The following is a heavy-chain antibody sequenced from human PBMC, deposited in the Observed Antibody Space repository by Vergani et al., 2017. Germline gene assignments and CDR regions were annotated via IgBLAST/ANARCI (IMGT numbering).Heavy chain of an antibody. V-gene: IGHV3-11*01. CDR1: GFTFSDYY. CDR2: ISSSGSTI. D-gene: IGHD3-3*01. CDR3: ARAKLTDYDFWSGYYGGDYYYYGMDV. J-gene: IGHJ6*02. Sequence: QVQLVESGGGLVKPGGSLRLSCAASGFTFSDYYMSWIRQAPGKGLEWVSYISSSGSTIYYADSVKGRFTISRDNAKNSLYLQMNSLRAEDTAVYYCARAKLTDYDFWSGYYGGDYYYYGMDVWGQGP.